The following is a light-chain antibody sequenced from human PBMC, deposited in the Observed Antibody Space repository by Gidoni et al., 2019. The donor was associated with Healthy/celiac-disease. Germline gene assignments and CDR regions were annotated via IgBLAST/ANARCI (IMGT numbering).Light chain of an antibody. J-gene: IGKJ1*01. CDR3: QQSYSTPVT. CDR2: AAS. Sequence: DIQITQSPSSLSASVGDRVTITCRASQSISSYLNWYQQKPGKAPKLLIYAASSLQSGVPSRFSGSGSGTDFTLTISSLQPEDFATYYCQQSYSTPVTFGQXTKVEIK. CDR1: QSISSY. V-gene: IGKV1-39*01.